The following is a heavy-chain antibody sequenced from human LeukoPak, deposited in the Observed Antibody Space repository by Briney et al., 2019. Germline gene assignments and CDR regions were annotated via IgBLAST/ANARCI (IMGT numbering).Heavy chain of an antibody. Sequence: PGRSLRLSCAASGFTFSSYAMSWVRQAPGKGLVWVSGISGSGGFTSYADSVKGRFTISRDNSKDTLYLQMNSLTAEDTAVYYCTKGGIRGVIITFIDYWGQGTLVPVSS. V-gene: IGHV3-23*01. J-gene: IGHJ4*02. CDR2: ISGSGGFT. D-gene: IGHD3-10*01. CDR3: TKGGIRGVIITFIDY. CDR1: GFTFSSYA.